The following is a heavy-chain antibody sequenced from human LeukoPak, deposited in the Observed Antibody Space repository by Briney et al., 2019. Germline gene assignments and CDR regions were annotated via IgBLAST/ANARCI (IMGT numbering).Heavy chain of an antibody. CDR2: IYSGGST. D-gene: IGHD3-22*01. J-gene: IGHJ4*02. CDR3: ARGGTYYYDSSGLNDY. CDR1: GFTVSSNY. Sequence: GGSLRLSCAASGFTVSSNYMSWVRQAPGKGLEWVSVIYSGGSTYYADSVKGRFTISRDNSKNTLYLQMNSLRAEDTAVYYCARGGTYYYDSSGLNDYWGQGTLVTVSS. V-gene: IGHV3-53*01.